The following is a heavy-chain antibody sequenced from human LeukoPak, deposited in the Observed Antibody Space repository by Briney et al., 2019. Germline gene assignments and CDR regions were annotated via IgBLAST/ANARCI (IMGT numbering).Heavy chain of an antibody. CDR1: GYTFTSYG. V-gene: IGHV1-8*02. D-gene: IGHD3-10*01. J-gene: IGHJ4*02. Sequence: GASVKVSCKASGYTFTSYGISWVRQAPGQGLEWMGGIIPIFGTANYAQKFQGRVTMTRNTSISTAYMELSSLRSEDTAVYYCARGGLFFGDYYGSGSYYNVDYWGQGTLVTVSS. CDR3: ARGGLFFGDYYGSGSYYNVDY. CDR2: IIPIFGTA.